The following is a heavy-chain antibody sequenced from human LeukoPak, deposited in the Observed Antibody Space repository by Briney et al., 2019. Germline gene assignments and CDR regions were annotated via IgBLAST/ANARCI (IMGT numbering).Heavy chain of an antibody. CDR3: ARGGIVVVPAALVEYFQH. D-gene: IGHD2-2*01. V-gene: IGHV6-1*01. Sequence: SQTLSLTCAISGDSVSSNSAAWNWIRQSPSRGLEWLGRTYYRSKWYNDYAASAKSRITINADTSKNQFSLQLNSVTPEDTAVYYCARGGIVVVPAALVEYFQHWGQGTLVTVSS. CDR1: GDSVSSNSAA. CDR2: TYYRSKWYN. J-gene: IGHJ1*01.